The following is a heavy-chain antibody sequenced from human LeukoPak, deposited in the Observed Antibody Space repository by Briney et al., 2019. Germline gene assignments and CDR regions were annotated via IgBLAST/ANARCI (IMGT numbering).Heavy chain of an antibody. D-gene: IGHD4-17*01. CDR1: GFTFSSYG. J-gene: IGHJ1*01. CDR3: AREAHARDYGDYEYFQH. CDR2: IRYDGSNK. V-gene: IGHV3-30*02. Sequence: GGSLRLSCAASGFTFSSYGMHWVRQAPGKGLEWVAFIRYDGSNKYYADSVKGRFTISRDNSKNTLYLQMNSLRAEDTAVYYCAREAHARDYGDYEYFQHWGQGTLVTVSS.